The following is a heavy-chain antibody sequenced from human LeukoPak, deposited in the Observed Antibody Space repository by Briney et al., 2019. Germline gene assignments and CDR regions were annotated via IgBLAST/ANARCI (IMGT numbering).Heavy chain of an antibody. CDR1: GFTFSSYE. CDR2: ISSSGSTI. D-gene: IGHD1-26*01. V-gene: IGHV3-48*03. CDR3: AKTHQSGSYLFDY. J-gene: IGHJ4*02. Sequence: GGSLRLSCAASGFTFSSYEMNWVRQAPGKGLEWVSYISSSGSTIYYADSVKGRFTISRDNAKNTLYLQMNSLRAEDTAVYYCAKTHQSGSYLFDYWGQGTLVTVSS.